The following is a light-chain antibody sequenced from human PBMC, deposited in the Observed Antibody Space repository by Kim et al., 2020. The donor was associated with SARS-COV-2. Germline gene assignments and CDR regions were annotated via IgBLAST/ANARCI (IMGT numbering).Light chain of an antibody. V-gene: IGKV3-20*01. CDR2: CAS. CDR1: QSVSSSY. J-gene: IGKJ1*01. Sequence: SPGDGANLACLASQSVSSSYLAWYQQKPGQAPRLLIYCASSEATGIPDRFSGSGSGTDFTLTITILGPEDFAVYYCQQYSSSPATFGQGTKLDI. CDR3: QQYSSSPAT.